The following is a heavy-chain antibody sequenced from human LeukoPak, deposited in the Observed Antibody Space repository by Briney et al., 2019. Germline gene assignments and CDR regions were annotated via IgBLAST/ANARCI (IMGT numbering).Heavy chain of an antibody. CDR3: ARDKLIAARPFFSFDY. J-gene: IGHJ4*02. V-gene: IGHV4-34*01. CDR2: INHSGST. Sequence: SETLSLTCAVYGGSFSGYYWSWIRQPPGKGLEWIGEINHSGSTNYNPSLKSRVTISVDTSKNQFSLKLSSVTAADTAVYYCARDKLIAARPFFSFDYWGQGTLVTVSS. D-gene: IGHD6-6*01. CDR1: GGSFSGYY.